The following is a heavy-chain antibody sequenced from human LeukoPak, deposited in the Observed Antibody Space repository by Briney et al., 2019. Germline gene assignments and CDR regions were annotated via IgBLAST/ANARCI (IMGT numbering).Heavy chain of an antibody. Sequence: GGSLRLSCAASGFTFSSYWMHWVRQAPGKGLVWVSRINTDGSSTSYADSVKGRFTISRDNAKNTLYLQMNSLRSEDTAVYYCATASRWVRGVRGDYWGQGTLVTVSS. CDR3: ATASRWVRGVRGDY. D-gene: IGHD3-10*01. V-gene: IGHV3-74*01. CDR2: INTDGSST. J-gene: IGHJ4*02. CDR1: GFTFSSYW.